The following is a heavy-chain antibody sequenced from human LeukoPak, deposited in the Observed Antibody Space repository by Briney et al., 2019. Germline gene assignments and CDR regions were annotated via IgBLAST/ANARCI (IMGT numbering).Heavy chain of an antibody. CDR1: GFTFGDYA. Sequence: GGSLTLSCTGSGFTFGDYAMSWVRQAPGKGLEWVGFIISKAYGGTTQYAASMKGRFSISRDDSKSIAYLQMNSLKTEDTAVYYCTTGTHDYGDYLGGYFDYWGQGTLVTVSS. CDR3: TTGTHDYGDYLGGYFDY. CDR2: IISKAYGGTT. D-gene: IGHD4-17*01. J-gene: IGHJ4*02. V-gene: IGHV3-49*04.